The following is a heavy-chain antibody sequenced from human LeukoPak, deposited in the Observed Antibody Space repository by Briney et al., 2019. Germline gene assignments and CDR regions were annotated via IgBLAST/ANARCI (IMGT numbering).Heavy chain of an antibody. CDR1: GGSISSYY. V-gene: IGHV4-4*07. J-gene: IGHJ5*02. Sequence: SETLSLTCTVSGGSISSYYWSWIRQPAGKGLEWIGRIYTSGSTTYNPSLKSRVTMSVDTSKNQFSLKLSPVTAADTAVYYCARANDPYYDFWSGPGWFDPWGQGTLVTVSS. CDR2: IYTSGST. D-gene: IGHD3-3*01. CDR3: ARANDPYYDFWSGPGWFDP.